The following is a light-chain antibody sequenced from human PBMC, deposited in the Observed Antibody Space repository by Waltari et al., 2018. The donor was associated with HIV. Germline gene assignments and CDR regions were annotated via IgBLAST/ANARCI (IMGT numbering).Light chain of an antibody. J-gene: IGKJ4*01. Sequence: DIVMTQSPDSLAVALGERATINCKSSQSVLYSSNNKNYFAWYQQKSGEPPKLLIHCASTRESGVPDRFSGSGSGTDFTLTISSLQAEDVAVYYCQQYYGSLSFGGGTKVEIK. CDR1: QSVLYSSNNKNY. V-gene: IGKV4-1*01. CDR2: CAS. CDR3: QQYYGSLS.